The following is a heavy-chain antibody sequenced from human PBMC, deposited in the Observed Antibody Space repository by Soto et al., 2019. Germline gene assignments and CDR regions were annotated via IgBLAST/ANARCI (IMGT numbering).Heavy chain of an antibody. CDR3: ARQDGNGLYYFDY. Sequence: GESLKISCHGAGYSFMSYWIGWVRQKPGKGLEWMGIIYPGDSDTRYSPSFQGQVTISADKSFSTAYLQWSNLKASDTAMYYCARQDGNGLYYFDYWGQGALVTVSS. CDR1: GYSFMSYW. D-gene: IGHD6-19*01. V-gene: IGHV5-51*01. CDR2: IYPGDSDT. J-gene: IGHJ4*02.